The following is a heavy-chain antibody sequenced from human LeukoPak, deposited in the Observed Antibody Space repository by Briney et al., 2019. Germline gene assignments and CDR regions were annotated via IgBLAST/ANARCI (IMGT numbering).Heavy chain of an antibody. J-gene: IGHJ4*02. CDR1: GGSITSSY. D-gene: IGHD3-10*01. CDR3: ARHKVLWFGELSLDY. V-gene: IGHV4-59*08. CDR2: IYYSGSP. Sequence: KPSETLSLTCTVSGGSITSSYWSWIRQPPNKGLEYIGYIYYSGSPNYNPSLKSRVTISLDTSKNQFSLELSSVTAADTAVYYCARHKVLWFGELSLDYWGQGTLVTVSS.